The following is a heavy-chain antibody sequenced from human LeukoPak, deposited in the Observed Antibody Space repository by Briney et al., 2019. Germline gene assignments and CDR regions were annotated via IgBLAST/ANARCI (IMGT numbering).Heavy chain of an antibody. Sequence: SETLSLTCTVSGGSISSSSCYWGWIRQPPGKGLEWIGSIYYSGSTYYNPSLKSRVTISVDTSKNQFSLKLSSVTAADTAVYYCARRGYRAAAGIWTDYYYYYMDVWGKGTTVTVSS. CDR3: ARRGYRAAAGIWTDYYYYYMDV. D-gene: IGHD6-13*01. CDR2: IYYSGST. V-gene: IGHV4-39*01. J-gene: IGHJ6*03. CDR1: GGSISSSSCY.